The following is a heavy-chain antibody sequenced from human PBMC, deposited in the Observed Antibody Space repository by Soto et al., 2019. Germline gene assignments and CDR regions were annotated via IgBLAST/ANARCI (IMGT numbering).Heavy chain of an antibody. V-gene: IGHV3-30-3*01. D-gene: IGHD3-3*01. Sequence: GGSLRLSCAASGVTFVDYAMHWVRQATGKGLEWVAVISYDGSNKYYADSVKGRFTISRDNSKNTLYLQMNSLRAEDTAVYYCARDEIRFSWAYGMDVWGQGTTVTVSS. CDR3: ARDEIRFSWAYGMDV. CDR2: ISYDGSNK. J-gene: IGHJ6*02. CDR1: GVTFVDYA.